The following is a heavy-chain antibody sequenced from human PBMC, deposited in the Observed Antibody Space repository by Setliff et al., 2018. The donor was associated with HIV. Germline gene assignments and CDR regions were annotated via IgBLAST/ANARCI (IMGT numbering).Heavy chain of an antibody. J-gene: IGHJ6*03. V-gene: IGHV4-34*01. CDR2: TNPSGST. Sequence: SETLSLTCAVYGGSFSGYYWSWIRQPPGKGLEWIGETNPSGSTKYNPSLKGRVTISVDRSKNQFSLKLTSVTAADTAVYYCARGQDLGATWTGYYYYYMDVWGKGTTVTVSS. D-gene: IGHD1-26*01. CDR3: ARGQDLGATWTGYYYYYMDV. CDR1: GGSFSGYY.